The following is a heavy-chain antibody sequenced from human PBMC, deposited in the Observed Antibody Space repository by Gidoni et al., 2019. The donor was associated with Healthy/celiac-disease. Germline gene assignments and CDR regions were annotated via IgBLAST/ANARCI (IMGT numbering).Heavy chain of an antibody. CDR3: AREVVYYDSSGYYDY. V-gene: IGHV4-30-2*01. CDR1: GGSISSGGYS. D-gene: IGHD3-22*01. Sequence: QLQLQESGSGLVKPSQTLSLTCAVSGGSISSGGYSWSWIRQPPGKGLEWIGYIYHSGSTYYNPSLKSRVTISVDRSKNQFSLKLSSVTAADTAVYYCAREVVYYDSSGYYDYWGQGTLVTVSS. CDR2: IYHSGST. J-gene: IGHJ4*02.